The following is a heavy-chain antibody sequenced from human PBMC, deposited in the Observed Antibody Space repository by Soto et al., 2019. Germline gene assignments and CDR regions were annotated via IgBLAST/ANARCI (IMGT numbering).Heavy chain of an antibody. CDR3: ASGEAAAGTYPRSHFDY. V-gene: IGHV1-3*01. CDR2: INAGNGNT. Sequence: ASVKVSCKASGYTFTSYAMHWVRQAPGQRLEWMGWINAGNGNTKYSQKFQGRVTITRDTSASTAYMELSSLRSEDTAVYYCASGEAAAGTYPRSHFDYWGQGTLVTVSS. J-gene: IGHJ4*02. CDR1: GYTFTSYA. D-gene: IGHD6-13*01.